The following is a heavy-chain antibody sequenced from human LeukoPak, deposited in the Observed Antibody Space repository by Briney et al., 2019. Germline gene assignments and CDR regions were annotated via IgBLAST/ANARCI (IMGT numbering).Heavy chain of an antibody. Sequence: GGSLSLSCAASGFTFDDYAMNWVRQVPGGGLEWVSGINWNGRITEYADSVKDRFTISRQNTKNSLYLYMNNLGGEDTALYFCARGSVQLWLRDTYYYMDVWGKGTTVTVSS. CDR1: GFTFDDYA. CDR3: ARGSVQLWLRDTYYYMDV. D-gene: IGHD5-18*01. V-gene: IGHV3-20*04. J-gene: IGHJ6*03. CDR2: INWNGRIT.